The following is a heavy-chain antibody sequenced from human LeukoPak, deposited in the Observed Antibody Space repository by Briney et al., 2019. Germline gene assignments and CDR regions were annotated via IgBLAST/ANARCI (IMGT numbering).Heavy chain of an antibody. CDR1: GGTFSSYA. J-gene: IGHJ6*02. D-gene: IGHD4-17*01. V-gene: IGHV1-69*13. CDR2: IIPIFGTA. Sequence: ASVKVSCKASGGTFSSYAISWVRQAPGQGLEWMGGIIPIFGTANYAQKFQGRVTITADESTSTAYMELSSLRSEDTAVYYCARYTVTALNYYYGMDVWGQGTTVTVSS. CDR3: ARYTVTALNYYYGMDV.